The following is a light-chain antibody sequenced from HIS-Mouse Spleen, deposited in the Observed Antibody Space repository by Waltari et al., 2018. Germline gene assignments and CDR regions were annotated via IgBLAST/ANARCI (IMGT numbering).Light chain of an antibody. Sequence: QSALTQPASVSGSPGQSITISCTGTSSDVGGYNYVSWYQQHPGNAPKLMIYDVSNRPSGVSNRSSGSKSGNTASLTISGLQAEDEADYYCSSYTSSSTLDVVFGGGTKLTVL. J-gene: IGLJ2*01. V-gene: IGLV2-14*03. CDR2: DVS. CDR1: SSDVGGYNY. CDR3: SSYTSSSTLDVV.